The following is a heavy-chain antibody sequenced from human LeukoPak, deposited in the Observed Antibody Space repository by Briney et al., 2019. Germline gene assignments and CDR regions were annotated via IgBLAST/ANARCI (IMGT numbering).Heavy chain of an antibody. D-gene: IGHD5-12*01. J-gene: IGHJ5*02. V-gene: IGHV3-23*01. Sequence: GGSLRLSCAPSGFIFTNYAMTWVPQSPEKGLEWVSTIRGGGTNTLHADSVKGRFTISRDNSKSTLYLQMNNLRAEDTAVYYCAKHSGSDSGYWLDPWGQGTRVTVSS. CDR1: GFIFTNYA. CDR2: IRGGGTNT. CDR3: AKHSGSDSGYWLDP.